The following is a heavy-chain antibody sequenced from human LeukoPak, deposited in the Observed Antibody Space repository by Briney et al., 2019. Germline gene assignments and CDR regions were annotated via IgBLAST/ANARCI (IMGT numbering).Heavy chain of an antibody. J-gene: IGHJ3*02. Sequence: GGSLRLSCAASGFTFGSYGMHWVRQAPGKGLEWVAFIRYDGSNKYYADSVKGRFTISRDNSKNTLYLQMNSLRAEDTAVYYCAKGDYGDYVDDAFDIWGQGTMVTVSS. CDR2: IRYDGSNK. D-gene: IGHD4-17*01. V-gene: IGHV3-30*02. CDR3: AKGDYGDYVDDAFDI. CDR1: GFTFGSYG.